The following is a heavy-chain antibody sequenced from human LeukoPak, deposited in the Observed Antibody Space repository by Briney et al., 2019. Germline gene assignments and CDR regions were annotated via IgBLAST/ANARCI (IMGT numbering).Heavy chain of an antibody. Sequence: GGSLRLSCAASGFTFSSYAMSWVRQAPGKGLEWVSAISGSGGSTYYADSVKGRFTISRVNSKNTLYLQMNSLRAEDTAVYYCAKAVYYYDSSGPYDYWGQGTLVTVSS. V-gene: IGHV3-23*01. CDR2: ISGSGGST. J-gene: IGHJ4*02. CDR1: GFTFSSYA. D-gene: IGHD3-22*01. CDR3: AKAVYYYDSSGPYDY.